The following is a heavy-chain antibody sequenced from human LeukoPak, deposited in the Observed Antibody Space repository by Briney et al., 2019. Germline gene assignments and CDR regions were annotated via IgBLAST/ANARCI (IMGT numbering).Heavy chain of an antibody. Sequence: GGSLRLSCAASGFTFSDYYMSWIRQAPGKGLEWVSYISSSGSTIYYADSVKGRFTISRDNAKNSLYLQMNSLRAEDTAVYYCASVIVATIDDYYYMDVWGKGTTVTVSS. CDR1: GFTFSDYY. CDR2: ISSSGSTI. J-gene: IGHJ6*03. V-gene: IGHV3-11*01. CDR3: ASVIVATIDDYYYMDV. D-gene: IGHD5-12*01.